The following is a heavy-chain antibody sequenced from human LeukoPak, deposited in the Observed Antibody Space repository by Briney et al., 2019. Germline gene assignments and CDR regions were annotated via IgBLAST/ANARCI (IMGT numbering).Heavy chain of an antibody. CDR1: GFTFSNYW. CDR3: ARDRGIAVD. CDR2: IKEDGSDK. Sequence: RGSLRLSCEASGFTFSNYWMGWVRQAPGKALEWVALIKEDGSDKYYVDSVKGRFTISRDNAKNSLYLQMNSLRAEDTAVYYCARDRGIAVDWGQGTLVTVSS. J-gene: IGHJ4*02. V-gene: IGHV3-7*01. D-gene: IGHD6-19*01.